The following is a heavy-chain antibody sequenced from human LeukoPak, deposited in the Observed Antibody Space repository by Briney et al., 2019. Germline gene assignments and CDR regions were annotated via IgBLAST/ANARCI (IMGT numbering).Heavy chain of an antibody. Sequence: GESLRLSCAASGFTFSSYWMSWVRQAPGKGLEWVANIKQDGSEKYYVDSVKGRFTISRDNAKNSLYLQMNSLRAEDTAVYYCARARIVGAMDYWGQGTLVTVSS. D-gene: IGHD1-26*01. CDR1: GFTFSSYW. J-gene: IGHJ4*02. CDR2: IKQDGSEK. CDR3: ARARIVGAMDY. V-gene: IGHV3-7*01.